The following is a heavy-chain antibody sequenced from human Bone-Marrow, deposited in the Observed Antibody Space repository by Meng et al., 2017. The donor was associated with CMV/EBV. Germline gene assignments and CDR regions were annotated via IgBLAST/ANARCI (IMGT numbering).Heavy chain of an antibody. CDR2: INPNSGDT. Sequence: QGQLVQSGAQVKKSGASVKVSCKASGYNFNGYYIHWVRQAPGQGLEWMGWINPNSGDTHYAQKFQGRVTMTRETSISTAYMELSRLRFDDTAVYFCARDPLAAPGNGYWGQGTLVTVSS. D-gene: IGHD6-13*01. V-gene: IGHV1-2*02. J-gene: IGHJ4*02. CDR3: ARDPLAAPGNGY. CDR1: GYNFNGYY.